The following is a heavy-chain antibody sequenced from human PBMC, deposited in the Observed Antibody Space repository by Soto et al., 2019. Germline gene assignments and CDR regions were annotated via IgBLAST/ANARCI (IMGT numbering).Heavy chain of an antibody. CDR3: ACEHV. J-gene: IGHJ6*04. Sequence: PLCVPWTVVGGAMIGAGYYSSWIRQHPGKGLEWIGYIYYRRSTYYNPSLKSRVTISVDTSKNQFSLKLSSVNAADTDVYYCACEHVWGKGTTVTVSS. CDR1: GGAMIGAGYY. CDR2: IYYRRST. V-gene: IGHV4-31*02.